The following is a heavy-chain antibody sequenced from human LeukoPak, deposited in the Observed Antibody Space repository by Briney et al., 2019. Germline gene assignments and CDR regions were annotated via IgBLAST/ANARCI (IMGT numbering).Heavy chain of an antibody. CDR1: GYTFTGYY. J-gene: IGHJ4*02. Sequence: GASVKVSCKSSGYTFTGYYMHWVRQAPGQGLEWMGWINPHSGGTNYAQKFQGRVTMTRDTSISTAYMELSRMRSDDTAVYYCAGSFYYDSSGYYSHWGQGTLVTVSS. CDR2: INPHSGGT. D-gene: IGHD3-22*01. CDR3: AGSFYYDSSGYYSH. V-gene: IGHV1-2*02.